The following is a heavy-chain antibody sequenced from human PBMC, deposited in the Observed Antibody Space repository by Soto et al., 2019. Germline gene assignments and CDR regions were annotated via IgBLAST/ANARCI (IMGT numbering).Heavy chain of an antibody. CDR2: TYPGDSAT. V-gene: IGHV5-51*01. Sequence: GESLKISCKTSGFAFSNYWVGWVRQMPGKGFEWMGITYPGDSATKYSPSFQGHVTISSDKSTNTAYLQWSSLRASDTAIYLCAANPRHDTDPLWHYWGQGTLVTVSS. J-gene: IGHJ4*02. CDR1: GFAFSNYW. CDR3: AANPRHDTDPLWHY. D-gene: IGHD3-16*01.